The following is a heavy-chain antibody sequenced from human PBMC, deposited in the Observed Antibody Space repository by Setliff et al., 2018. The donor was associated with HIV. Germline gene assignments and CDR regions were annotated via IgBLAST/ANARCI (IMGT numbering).Heavy chain of an antibody. V-gene: IGHV7-4-1*02. Sequence: WASVKVSCKASGYTFTSYAMNWVRQAPGQGLEWMGWINSNTGNPTYAQGFTGRFVFSLDTSVSTAYLQISSLKAADTAVYYCGRGTTYYYDRSGSDFDYWGQGTLVTVSS. J-gene: IGHJ4*02. CDR2: INSNTGNP. D-gene: IGHD3-22*01. CDR3: GRGTTYYYDRSGSDFDY. CDR1: GYTFTSYA.